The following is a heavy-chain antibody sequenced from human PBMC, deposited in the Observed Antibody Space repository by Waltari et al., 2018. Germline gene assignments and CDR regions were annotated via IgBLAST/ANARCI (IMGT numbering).Heavy chain of an antibody. Sequence: QVQLQESGPGLAKSSETLSLTCDVSGYSLRRGYYWGWLRQPPRKGLEWIASIYQSGSSYYNPSLRSRVTISVDTSRNQFSLEMTSVTATDTATYYCVAAKEYYYDGSGDDAFETWGQGTLVTVSS. J-gene: IGHJ3*02. V-gene: IGHV4-38-2*01. CDR2: IYQSGSS. D-gene: IGHD3-22*01. CDR3: VAAKEYYYDGSGDDAFET. CDR1: GYSLRRGYY.